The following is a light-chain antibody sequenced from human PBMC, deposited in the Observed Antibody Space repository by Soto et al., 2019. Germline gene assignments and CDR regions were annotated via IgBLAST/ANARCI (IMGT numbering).Light chain of an antibody. V-gene: IGKV3-15*01. Sequence: EIVMTQSPATLSLALGERAALSCRASQSVRSNLAWYQQKPGQAPRLLIYGASTGATGIPARFSGSGSGTEFTLTISSLQSEDFAVYYCQQYNSWLRSFGQGTKVDIK. CDR2: GAS. J-gene: IGKJ1*01. CDR3: QQYNSWLRS. CDR1: QSVRSN.